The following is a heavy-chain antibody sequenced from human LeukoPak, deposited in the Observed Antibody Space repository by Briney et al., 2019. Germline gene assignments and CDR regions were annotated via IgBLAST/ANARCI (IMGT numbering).Heavy chain of an antibody. CDR2: IYYSGST. CDR1: GGSISSGGYY. D-gene: IGHD6-13*01. CDR3: ARHAQAAAGTFDY. V-gene: IGHV4-31*03. J-gene: IGHJ4*02. Sequence: SQTLSLTCTVSGGSISSGGYYWSWIRQHPGKGLEWIGYIYYSGSTNYNPSLKSRVTISADTSKNQFSLKLSSVSAADTAVYYCARHAQAAAGTFDYWGQGTLVTVSS.